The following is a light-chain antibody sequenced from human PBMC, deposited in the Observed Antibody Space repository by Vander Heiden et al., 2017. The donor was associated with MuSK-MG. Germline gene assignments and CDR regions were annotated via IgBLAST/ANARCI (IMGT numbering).Light chain of an antibody. V-gene: IGKV3-11*01. CDR2: DAS. CDR1: QSVVIY. Sequence: EILFTQSPATLSLSPGQRATLPCRASQSVVIYFTWYQHKPGQGPRLLIYDASNRDTGIPARFSGSGSGTDFTLTISSLEPEDFAVYYCQQRSNWPPPTFGGGTKVEIK. J-gene: IGKJ4*01. CDR3: QQRSNWPPPT.